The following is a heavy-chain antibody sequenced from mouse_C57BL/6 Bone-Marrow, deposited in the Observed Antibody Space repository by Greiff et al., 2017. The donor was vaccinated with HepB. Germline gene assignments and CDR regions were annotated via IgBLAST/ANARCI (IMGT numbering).Heavy chain of an antibody. CDR1: GYTFTSYW. J-gene: IGHJ3*01. CDR2: IYPGNSDT. D-gene: IGHD2-2*01. Sequence: EVNLVESGTVLARPGASVKMSCKTSGYTFTSYWMHWVKQRPGQGLEWIGAIYPGNSDTSYNQKFKGKAKLTAVTSASTAYMELSSLTNEDSAVYYCTRSWWLRAWFAYWGQGTLVTVSA. CDR3: TRSWWLRAWFAY. V-gene: IGHV1-5*01.